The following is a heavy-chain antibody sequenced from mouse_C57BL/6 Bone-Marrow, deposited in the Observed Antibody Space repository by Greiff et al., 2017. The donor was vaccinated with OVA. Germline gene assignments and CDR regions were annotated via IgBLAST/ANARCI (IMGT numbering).Heavy chain of an antibody. D-gene: IGHD1-1*01. V-gene: IGHV5-4*01. CDR3: ARDRNYYGTYAMDY. CDR1: GFTFRSYA. J-gene: IGHJ4*01. Sequence: EVKLVESGGGLVKPGGSLKLSCAASGFTFRSYAMSWVRQTPEKRLEWVATISDGGSYTYYPDNVQGRFTISRDNAKNNLYLQMSHLKSEDTAMYYCARDRNYYGTYAMDYWGQGTSVTVSS. CDR2: ISDGGSYT.